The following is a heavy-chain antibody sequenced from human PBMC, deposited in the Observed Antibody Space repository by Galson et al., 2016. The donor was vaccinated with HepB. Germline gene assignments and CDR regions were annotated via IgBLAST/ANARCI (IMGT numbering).Heavy chain of an antibody. CDR2: IYSSGNT. CDR1: GFTVSNNY. CDR3: ARDNGV. V-gene: IGHV3-53*01. Sequence: SLRLSCAASGFTVSNNYLSWVRQAPGKGLELVSLIYSSGNTWYADSVKGRFTISRDNPKNTLYLQMNSLRAEDTAVYYCARDNGVWGQGTLVTGSS. J-gene: IGHJ4*02. D-gene: IGHD2-8*01.